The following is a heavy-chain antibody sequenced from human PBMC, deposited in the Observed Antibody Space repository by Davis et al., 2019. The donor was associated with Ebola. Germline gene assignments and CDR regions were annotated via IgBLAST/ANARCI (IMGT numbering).Heavy chain of an antibody. J-gene: IGHJ6*04. CDR3: ARGWLRTGMDV. V-gene: IGHV6-1*01. D-gene: IGHD5-12*01. CDR2: TYYESKRYI. CDR1: GDTVSSIDGA. Sequence: HSQTLSLTCDTSGDTVSSIDGAWNWIRQSPSRGLEWLGRTYYESKRYIDYAPFVRSRITINPDTAKNQFSLQVDSVTPEDTAVYYCARGWLRTGMDVWGKGTTVTVSS.